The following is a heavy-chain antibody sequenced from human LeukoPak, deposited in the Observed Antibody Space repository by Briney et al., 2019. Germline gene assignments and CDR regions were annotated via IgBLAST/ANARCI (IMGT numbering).Heavy chain of an antibody. CDR2: MNPNSGNT. CDR1: GYTFTSYD. Sequence: GASVKVSCKASGYTFTSYDINWVRQATGQGLEWMGWMNPNSGNTGYAQKFQGRVTMTRNTSISTAYMELSSLRSEDTAVYYCARGRLAVAGTYYYYGMDAWGQGNTVTVSS. J-gene: IGHJ6*02. CDR3: ARGRLAVAGTYYYYGMDA. D-gene: IGHD6-19*01. V-gene: IGHV1-8*01.